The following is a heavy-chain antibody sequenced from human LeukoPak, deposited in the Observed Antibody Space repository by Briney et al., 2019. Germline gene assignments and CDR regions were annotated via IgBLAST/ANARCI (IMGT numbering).Heavy chain of an antibody. CDR2: INHSGST. Sequence: PSETLSLTCAVYGGSFSGYYWSWIRQPPGKGLEWIGEINHSGSTNYNPSLKSRVTISVDTSKNQFSLKLSSMTAADTAVYYCARGTLSPTATYYFDYWGQGTLVTVSS. CDR3: ARGTLSPTATYYFDY. CDR1: GGSFSGYY. J-gene: IGHJ4*02. V-gene: IGHV4-34*01.